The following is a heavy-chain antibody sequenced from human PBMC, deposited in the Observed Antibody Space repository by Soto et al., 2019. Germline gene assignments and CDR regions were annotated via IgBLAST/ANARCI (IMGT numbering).Heavy chain of an antibody. J-gene: IGHJ3*02. CDR1: GGSFSTHS. CDR2: ILYNGRS. V-gene: IGHV4-59*11. Sequence: QVHLQESGPGLLKPSETLSLTCTVSGGSFSTHSWNWIRRPPGKGLEWVGSILYNGRSSHNSSLKSRLTMSMDTSRVQFSLKLTSVTAADTAVYYCSRQPKTLQMEDSFDIWGQGTEVTVSS. D-gene: IGHD1-1*01. CDR3: SRQPKTLQMEDSFDI.